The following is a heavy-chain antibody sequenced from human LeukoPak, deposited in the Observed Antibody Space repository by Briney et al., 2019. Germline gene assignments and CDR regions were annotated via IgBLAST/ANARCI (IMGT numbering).Heavy chain of an antibody. J-gene: IGHJ3*02. CDR1: GFTFSSYA. CDR3: ARVPHPSLVGGDAFDI. D-gene: IGHD6-13*01. V-gene: IGHV3-30-3*01. Sequence: GGSLRLCCAASGFTFSSYAMHWVRQAPGKGLEWVAVISYDGSNKYYADSVKGRFTISRDNSKNTLYLQMNSLRAEDTAVYYCARVPHPSLVGGDAFDIWGQGTMVTVSS. CDR2: ISYDGSNK.